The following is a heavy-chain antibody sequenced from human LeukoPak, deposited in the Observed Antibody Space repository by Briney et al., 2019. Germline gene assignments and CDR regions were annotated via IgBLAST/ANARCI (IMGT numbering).Heavy chain of an antibody. CDR2: IHSSSNFI. CDR1: GFTFSSYS. J-gene: IGHJ4*02. CDR3: ARSAAGTYY. D-gene: IGHD1-1*01. V-gene: IGHV3-21*01. Sequence: GGSLRLSCEGSGFTFSSYSMNWVRQAPGKGLEWVSSIHSSSNFIHYADSVKGRFTISRDNAKNSLYLQMNSLRANDTAVYYCARSAAGTYYWGQGTLVTVSS.